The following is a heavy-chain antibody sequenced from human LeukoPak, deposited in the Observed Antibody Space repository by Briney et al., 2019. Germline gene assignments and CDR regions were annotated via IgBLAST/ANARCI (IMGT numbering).Heavy chain of an antibody. Sequence: GESLKISWKGSGYSFRSYWIAWVRQMPGKGLEWMGIIYPGDSDTRYSPSFQGQVTISADKSISTAYLQWSSLKASDTAMYYCARHSGTMVRGVTPLDYWGQGTLVTVPS. V-gene: IGHV5-51*01. CDR3: ARHSGTMVRGVTPLDY. CDR1: GYSFRSYW. D-gene: IGHD3-10*01. CDR2: IYPGDSDT. J-gene: IGHJ4*02.